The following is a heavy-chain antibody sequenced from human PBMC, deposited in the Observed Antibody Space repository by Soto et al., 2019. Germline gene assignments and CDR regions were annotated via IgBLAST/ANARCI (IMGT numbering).Heavy chain of an antibody. CDR1: GFTFDEYA. D-gene: IGHD2-15*01. J-gene: IGHJ4*02. CDR2: ISWNSGSI. Sequence: EVPLVESGGGLVQPGRSLRLSCAASGFTFDEYAMHWVRQAPGKGLEWVSGISWNSGSIGYADSVKGRFTISRDNAKNSLYLQMNSLRAEDTALYYCAKGSVVVAATHFDYWGQGTLVTVSS. V-gene: IGHV3-9*01. CDR3: AKGSVVVAATHFDY.